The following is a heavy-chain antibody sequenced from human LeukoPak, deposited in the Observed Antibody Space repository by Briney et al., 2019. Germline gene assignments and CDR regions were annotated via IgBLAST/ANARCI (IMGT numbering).Heavy chain of an antibody. J-gene: IGHJ4*02. CDR1: GFTFSSYG. V-gene: IGHV3-30*18. CDR3: AKLPVYDSSGYYNFDY. Sequence: GGSLRLSCAASGFTFSSYGMHWVRQAPGKGLEWVAVISYDGSNKYYADSVKGRFTISRDNSKNTLYLQMNSLRAEDTAVYYCAKLPVYDSSGYYNFDYWGQGTLVTVSS. CDR2: ISYDGSNK. D-gene: IGHD3-22*01.